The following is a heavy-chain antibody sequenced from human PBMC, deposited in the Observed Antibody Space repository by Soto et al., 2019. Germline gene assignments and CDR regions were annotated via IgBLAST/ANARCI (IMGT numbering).Heavy chain of an antibody. CDR2: LIPIFGTA. J-gene: IGHJ6*02. V-gene: IGHV1-69*01. Sequence: QVQLVQSGAEVKKPGSSVKVSCKASGGTFSSYAISWVRQAPGQGLEWMGGLIPIFGTANYAQKFQGRVTITAHQSTSTAYLPLSSLRSEATAVYYCARTVVASAIQPKVYYYYGMAVWGQGTTVTVSS. D-gene: IGHD2-2*02. CDR3: ARTVVASAIQPKVYYYYGMAV. CDR1: GGTFSSYA.